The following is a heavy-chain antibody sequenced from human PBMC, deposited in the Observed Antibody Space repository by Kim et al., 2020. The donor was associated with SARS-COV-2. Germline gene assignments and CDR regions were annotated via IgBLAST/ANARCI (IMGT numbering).Heavy chain of an antibody. D-gene: IGHD3-16*02. Sequence: GGSLRLSCAASGFTVSSNYMSWVRQAPGKGLEWVSGIYSGGSTYYADSVKGRFTISRDNSKNTLYLQMNSLRAEDTAVYYCARTYDYVWGSYLTWGQGTLVTVSS. CDR2: IYSGGST. J-gene: IGHJ5*02. V-gene: IGHV3-53*01. CDR1: GFTVSSNY. CDR3: ARTYDYVWGSYLT.